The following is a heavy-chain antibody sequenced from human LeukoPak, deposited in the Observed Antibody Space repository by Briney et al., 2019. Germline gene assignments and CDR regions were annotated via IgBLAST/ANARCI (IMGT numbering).Heavy chain of an antibody. D-gene: IGHD7-27*01. CDR1: GGSISSYY. J-gene: IGHJ3*02. CDR3: ARTGGATLGNAFDI. V-gene: IGHV4-4*07. Sequence: SETLSLTCTVSGGSISSYYWSWIRQPAGKGLEWIGRIYTSGSTNYNPSLKSRVIMSVDTSKNQFSLKLSSVTAADTAVYYCARTGGATLGNAFDIWGQGTMVTVSS. CDR2: IYTSGST.